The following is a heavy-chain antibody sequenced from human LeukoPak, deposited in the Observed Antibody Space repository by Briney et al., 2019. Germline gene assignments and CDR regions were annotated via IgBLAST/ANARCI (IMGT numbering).Heavy chain of an antibody. D-gene: IGHD6-19*01. CDR3: ARDSTWLLDY. V-gene: IGHV3-23*01. CDR1: GFTFSSYA. CDR2: ISGSGGST. J-gene: IGHJ4*02. Sequence: GGSLRLSCAASGFTFSSYAMSWVRQAPGKGLEWVSAISGSGGSTYYADSVKGRFTISGDNSKNTLYLQMNSLRADDTAVYFCARDSTWLLDYWGQGTLITVSS.